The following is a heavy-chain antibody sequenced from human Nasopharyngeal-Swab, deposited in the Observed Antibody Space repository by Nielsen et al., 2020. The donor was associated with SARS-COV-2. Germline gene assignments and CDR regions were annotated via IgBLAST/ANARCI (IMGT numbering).Heavy chain of an antibody. CDR1: GGSIMSSSYY. V-gene: IGHV4-39*01. Sequence: SETLSLTCTVSGGSIMSSSYYWAWIRQPPGKGLEWIGVIYYTGSAHYSPSLKSRVTISVDTSRNQFFLRVASVTAEDTAVYYCARQTGMDVWGQGTSVTVSS. CDR3: ARQTGMDV. J-gene: IGHJ6*02. CDR2: IYYTGSA.